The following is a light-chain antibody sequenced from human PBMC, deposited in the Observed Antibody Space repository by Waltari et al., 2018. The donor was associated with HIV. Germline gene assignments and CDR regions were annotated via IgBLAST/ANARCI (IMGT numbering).Light chain of an antibody. Sequence: QLVLTQSPSVSASLGASVELTCTLSSGHNYYAVSWHQQQPEKGPRLLMKLNADVSHTQGDGIPHRFSCSSAGAERFLSISNLHSEDEADYYCQTWGTGIILVFGGGTKLTVL. CDR2: LNADVSH. V-gene: IGLV4-69*01. CDR3: QTWGTGIILV. J-gene: IGLJ2*01. CDR1: SGHNYYA.